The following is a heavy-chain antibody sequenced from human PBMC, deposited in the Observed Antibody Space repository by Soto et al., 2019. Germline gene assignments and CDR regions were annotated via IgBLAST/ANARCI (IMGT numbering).Heavy chain of an antibody. CDR2: ISYDGSNK. V-gene: IGHV3-30-3*01. CDR1: VFTFSSHA. J-gene: IGHJ4*02. CDR3: AILTGYSRYDPFEY. D-gene: IGHD5-12*01. Sequence: VGSLRLSCASSVFTFSSHAMHCVRHSPGKWLEWVAVISYDGSNKYYADSVKGRFTISRDNSKNTLYLQMNSLRAEDTAVYYCAILTGYSRYDPFEYWGQGTLVTVSS.